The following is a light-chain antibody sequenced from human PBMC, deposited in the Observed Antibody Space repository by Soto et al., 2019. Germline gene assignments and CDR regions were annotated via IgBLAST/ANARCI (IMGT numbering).Light chain of an antibody. CDR2: GAS. V-gene: IGKV3-15*01. CDR3: QQYNNGPPLYT. J-gene: IGKJ2*01. Sequence: EIVMTQSPATLSVSPGERATLSCRASQSVSSNLAWYQQKPGQAPRLLIYGASTRATGIPARFSGSGSGTEFTLTISSLQSEELAVYYCQQYNNGPPLYTFGQGTKLEIK. CDR1: QSVSSN.